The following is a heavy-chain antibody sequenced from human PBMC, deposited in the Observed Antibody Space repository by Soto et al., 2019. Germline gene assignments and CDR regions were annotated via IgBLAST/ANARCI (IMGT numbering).Heavy chain of an antibody. J-gene: IGHJ4*02. Sequence: GGSLRLSCAASGFIFSSYAMSWVRQAPGKGLEWVSAISGSGGSTYYADSVKGRFTISRDNSKNTLYLQMNSLRAEDTAVYYCAKCSSLRYFDWLLQFDYWGQGTLVTVSS. CDR1: GFIFSSYA. CDR2: ISGSGGST. D-gene: IGHD3-9*01. V-gene: IGHV3-23*01. CDR3: AKCSSLRYFDWLLQFDY.